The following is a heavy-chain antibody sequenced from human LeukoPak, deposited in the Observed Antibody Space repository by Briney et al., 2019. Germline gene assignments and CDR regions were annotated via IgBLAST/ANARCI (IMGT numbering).Heavy chain of an antibody. CDR1: GYIFTTYW. D-gene: IGHD3-22*01. V-gene: IGHV5-51*01. J-gene: IGHJ3*02. CDR2: IYPGDSDT. Sequence: GESLKISCKGSGYIFTTYWIGWVRQMPGKGLEWMGIIYPGDSDTRYSPSFQGQVTISADKSISTAYLQWSSLKASDTAMYYCARTMKVVEDAFDIWGQGTMVTVSS. CDR3: ARTMKVVEDAFDI.